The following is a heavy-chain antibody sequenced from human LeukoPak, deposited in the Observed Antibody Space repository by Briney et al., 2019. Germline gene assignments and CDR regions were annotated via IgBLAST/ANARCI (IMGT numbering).Heavy chain of an antibody. CDR1: GGSISSGGYY. D-gene: IGHD1-26*01. CDR3: TTTQYSDSSLRY. V-gene: IGHV4-30-2*01. Sequence: PSETLSLTCTVSGGSISSGGYYWSWIRQPPGKGLEWIGYIYHSGSTYYNPSLKSRVTISVDRSKNQFSLKLSSVTAADTAVYYCTTTQYSDSSLRYWGQGTPVTVSS. CDR2: IYHSGST. J-gene: IGHJ4*02.